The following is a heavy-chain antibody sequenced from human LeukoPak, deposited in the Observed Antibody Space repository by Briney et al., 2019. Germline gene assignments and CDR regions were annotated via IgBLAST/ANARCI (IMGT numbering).Heavy chain of an antibody. V-gene: IGHV3-48*03. CDR3: ARGRYHHCTYGTLY. Sequence: GGSLRHTCEACGFTFRLFELHWVRQAPGKGLEWISYMSGSGSTTHYADSVKGRFTISRDNAKNSLYLQMNSLRVEDTAVYYCARGRYHHCTYGTLYRGQGTLVTVSS. D-gene: IGHD2-8*01. CDR1: GFTFRLFE. J-gene: IGHJ4*02. CDR2: MSGSGSTT.